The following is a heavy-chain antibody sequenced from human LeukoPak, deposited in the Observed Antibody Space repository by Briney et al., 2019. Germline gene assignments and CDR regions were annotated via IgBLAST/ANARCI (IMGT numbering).Heavy chain of an antibody. Sequence: TGGSLRLSCAASGFTFSSYAMSWVRQAPGKGLEWVANIKQDGSEKNYVDSVKGRFTISRDNAKKSLYLEMNSLRAEDTAMYYCYCAVEDYWGQGTLVTVSS. D-gene: IGHD2-15*01. J-gene: IGHJ4*02. CDR2: IKQDGSEK. V-gene: IGHV3-7*01. CDR3: YCAVEDY. CDR1: GFTFSSYA.